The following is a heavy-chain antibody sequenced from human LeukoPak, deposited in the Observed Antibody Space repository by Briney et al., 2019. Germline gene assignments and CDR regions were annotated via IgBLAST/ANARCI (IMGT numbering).Heavy chain of an antibody. Sequence: GGSLRLTCAASGFTFSSYEMNWVRQAPGKGLEWVSYISSSGSTIYYADSVKGRFTISRDNAKNSLYLQMNSLRAEDTAVYYCARASYSSSWYADYWGQGTLVTVSS. D-gene: IGHD6-13*01. CDR3: ARASYSSSWYADY. V-gene: IGHV3-48*03. CDR2: ISSSGSTI. CDR1: GFTFSSYE. J-gene: IGHJ4*02.